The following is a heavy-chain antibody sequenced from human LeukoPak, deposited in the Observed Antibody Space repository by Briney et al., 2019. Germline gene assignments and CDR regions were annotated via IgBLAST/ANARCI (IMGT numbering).Heavy chain of an antibody. Sequence: GSSVKVSCKASGGTFSSYAISWVRQAPGQGLEWMGRIIPILGIANYAQKFQGRVTITADKSTSTAYMELSSLRSEDTAVYYCARSGSGSVFDHWGQGTLVTVSS. V-gene: IGHV1-69*04. CDR3: ARSGSGSVFDH. D-gene: IGHD3-10*01. J-gene: IGHJ4*02. CDR2: IIPILGIA. CDR1: GGTFSSYA.